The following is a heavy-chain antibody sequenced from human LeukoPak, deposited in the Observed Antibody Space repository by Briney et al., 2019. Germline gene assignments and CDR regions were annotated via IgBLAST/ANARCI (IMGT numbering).Heavy chain of an antibody. D-gene: IGHD3-22*01. CDR3: ASPYYYGSGGHPFDY. J-gene: IGHJ4*02. CDR2: INSDGSST. Sequence: GGSLRLSCAASGFTFSSYWMHWVRQAPGKGLVCVSRINSDGSSTRYADSVRGRFTISRDNAKNTLYLQMNSLRAEDTAVYYCASPYYYGSGGHPFDYWGQGTLVTVSS. V-gene: IGHV3-74*01. CDR1: GFTFSSYW.